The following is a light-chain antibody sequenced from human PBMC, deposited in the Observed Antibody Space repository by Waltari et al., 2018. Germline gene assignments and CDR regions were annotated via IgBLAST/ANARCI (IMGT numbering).Light chain of an antibody. Sequence: QLVLTQSPSASAFLGAPVKLTCSLSSGHTTNVIAWHQQQPGKVPRYLMKVNSDGSHRKGDDIPDRFSGSGSGPERYLTISSLQSEDEADYYCETGGHGTWVFGGGTKLTVL. CDR2: VNSDGSH. J-gene: IGLJ3*02. V-gene: IGLV4-69*01. CDR1: SGHTTNV. CDR3: ETGGHGTWV.